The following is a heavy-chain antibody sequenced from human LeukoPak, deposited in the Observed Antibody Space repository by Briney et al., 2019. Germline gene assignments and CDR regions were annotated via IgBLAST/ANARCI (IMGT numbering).Heavy chain of an antibody. Sequence: ASVKVSCKASGYTFSNYGISWVRQAPGQGLEWMGWISGYNGKTNYGQKLQGRVTMTTDTATSTAYMELRSLRSDDTAAYYCARGSIVGATFDYFDYWGQGTLVTVSS. V-gene: IGHV1-18*01. CDR1: GYTFSNYG. CDR3: ARGSIVGATFDYFDY. D-gene: IGHD1-26*01. J-gene: IGHJ4*02. CDR2: ISGYNGKT.